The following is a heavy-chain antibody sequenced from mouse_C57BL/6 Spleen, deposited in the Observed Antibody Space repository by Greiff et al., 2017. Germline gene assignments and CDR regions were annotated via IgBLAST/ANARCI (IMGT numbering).Heavy chain of an antibody. CDR3: TRPPNYYGSSPLGYFDV. D-gene: IGHD1-1*01. V-gene: IGHV5-9-1*02. Sequence: EVQVVESGEGLVKPGGSLKLSCAASGFTFSSYAMSWVRQTPEKRLEWVAYISSGGDYIYYADTVKGRFTISRDNARNTLYLQMSSLKSEDTAMYYCTRPPNYYGSSPLGYFDVWGTGTTVTVSS. CDR2: ISSGGDYI. CDR1: GFTFSSYA. J-gene: IGHJ1*03.